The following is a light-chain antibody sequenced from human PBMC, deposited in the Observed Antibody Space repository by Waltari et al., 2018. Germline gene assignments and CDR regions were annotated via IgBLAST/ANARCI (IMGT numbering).Light chain of an antibody. Sequence: QSDLTQPASVSGSPGQSITISCTGTSSDVAGYKYFSWYQHHPGKAPKLIIYEVSYRPSGVSNRFSGSKSGNTASLTISGLQAEDEADYFCSSYTSSNTPVVFGGGTKLTVL. J-gene: IGLJ2*01. CDR3: SSYTSSNTPVV. V-gene: IGLV2-14*01. CDR1: SSDVAGYKY. CDR2: EVS.